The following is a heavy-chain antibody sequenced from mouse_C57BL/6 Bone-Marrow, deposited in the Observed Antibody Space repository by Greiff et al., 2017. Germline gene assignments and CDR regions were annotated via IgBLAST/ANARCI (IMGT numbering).Heavy chain of an antibody. CDR1: GYTFTDYN. CDR3: AYLGERFAY. Sequence: VQLQQSGPELVKPGASVKMSCKASGYTFTDYNMHWVKQSHGKSLEWIGYINPNNGGTSYNQKIKGKATLTVNKSSSQAYMELRSLTSEDSAVYYCAYLGERFAYWGQGTLVTVSA. D-gene: IGHD4-1*01. J-gene: IGHJ3*01. V-gene: IGHV1-22*01. CDR2: INPNNGGT.